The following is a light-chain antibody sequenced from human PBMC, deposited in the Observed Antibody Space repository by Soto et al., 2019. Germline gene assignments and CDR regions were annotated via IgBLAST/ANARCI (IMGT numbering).Light chain of an antibody. CDR3: QQANSFPLT. CDR2: AAS. CDR1: QSISSY. V-gene: IGKV1-39*01. J-gene: IGKJ4*01. Sequence: IHMTPSPTSLSASVGDRVPITCRASQSISSYLNWYQQKPGKAPKLLIYAASSLQSGVPSRFSGSGSGADFTLTISSLQPEDFATYYCQQANSFPLTFAGRAKVDI.